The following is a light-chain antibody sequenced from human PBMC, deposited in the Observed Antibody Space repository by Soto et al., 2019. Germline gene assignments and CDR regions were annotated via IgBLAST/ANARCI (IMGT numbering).Light chain of an antibody. CDR2: DAS. Sequence: EIVMTQSPATLSVSPGERATLSCRASQSVLTYLAWYQQKPGQAPRLLLYDASYRATGIPARFSGSGSGTDFTLTISSLEPEDFAVYYCQQRSSWPLTFGGGTKVDI. J-gene: IGKJ4*01. CDR3: QQRSSWPLT. CDR1: QSVLTY. V-gene: IGKV3-11*01.